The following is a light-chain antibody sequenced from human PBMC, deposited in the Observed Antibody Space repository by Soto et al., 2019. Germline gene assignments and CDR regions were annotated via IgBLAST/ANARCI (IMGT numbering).Light chain of an antibody. Sequence: EIVLTQSPGTLSLSPGERATLSCRASQSVSSSSLAWYQQKRGQAPRLLIHDASSRATGIPDRFSGSGSGTDFTLTISRLEPEDFAVYYCQQYGGSPRTFGQGTKVEAK. CDR1: QSVSSSS. CDR2: DAS. J-gene: IGKJ1*01. CDR3: QQYGGSPRT. V-gene: IGKV3-20*01.